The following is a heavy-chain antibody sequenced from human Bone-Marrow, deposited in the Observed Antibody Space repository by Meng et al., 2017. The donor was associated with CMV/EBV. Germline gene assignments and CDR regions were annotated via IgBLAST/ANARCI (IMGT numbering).Heavy chain of an antibody. V-gene: IGHV4-31*03. CDR2: IYYSGST. D-gene: IGHD6-13*01. J-gene: IGHJ4*02. CDR3: ASRVYSSSWYFDP. CDR1: GGSISSGGYY. Sequence: SETLSLTCTVSGGSISSGGYYWSWIRQHPGKGLEWIGYIYYSGSTYYNPSLKSRVTISVDTSKNQSSLKLSSVTAADPAVYYCASRVYSSSWYFDPGGQGTLVTVSA.